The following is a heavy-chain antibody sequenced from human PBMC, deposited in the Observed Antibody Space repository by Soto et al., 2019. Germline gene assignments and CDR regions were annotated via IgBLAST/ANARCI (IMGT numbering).Heavy chain of an antibody. V-gene: IGHV6-1*01. CDR1: GDSVSSNSAA. CDR2: TYYRSKWNN. J-gene: IGHJ6*02. Sequence: SQTLSLTCAISGDSVSSNSAAWNWIRQSPSRGLEWLGRTYYRSKWNNDYAVSVISRITVNPDTSKNQFSLQLTSVTPEDTAVYYCARGKPDSYGMDVWGQGTTVTVSS. CDR3: ARGKPDSYGMDV.